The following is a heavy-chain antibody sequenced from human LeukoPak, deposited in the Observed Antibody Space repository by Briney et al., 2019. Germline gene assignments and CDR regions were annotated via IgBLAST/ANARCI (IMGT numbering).Heavy chain of an antibody. CDR1: GFTFSSYS. D-gene: IGHD1-14*01. Sequence: GGSLRLSCAASGFTFSSYSMNWVRQAPGKGLEWVSSISSSSSYIYYADSVKGRFTISRDNTKNSLYLQMNSLRAEDTAVYYCARVTSNPGGYYGMDVWGQGTTVTVSS. CDR3: ARVTSNPGGYYGMDV. J-gene: IGHJ6*02. V-gene: IGHV3-21*01. CDR2: ISSSSSYI.